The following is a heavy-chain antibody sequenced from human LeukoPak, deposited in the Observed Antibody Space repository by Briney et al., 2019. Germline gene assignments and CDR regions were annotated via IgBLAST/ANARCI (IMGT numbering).Heavy chain of an antibody. V-gene: IGHV4-39*01. CDR3: AIGVDSSSSSIDY. Sequence: PSETLSLTCTVSGGSISSSSYYWGWIRQPPGKGLEWIGSIYYSGSTYYNPPLKSRVTISVDASKNQFSLKLSSVTAADTAVYYCAIGVDSSSSSIDYWGQGTLVTVSS. J-gene: IGHJ4*02. CDR2: IYYSGST. CDR1: GGSISSSSYY. D-gene: IGHD6-6*01.